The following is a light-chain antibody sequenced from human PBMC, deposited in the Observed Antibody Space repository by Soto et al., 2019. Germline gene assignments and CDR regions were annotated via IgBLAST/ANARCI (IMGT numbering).Light chain of an antibody. J-gene: IGKJ1*01. Sequence: VMTQSPATLSVSPGERATLSCRASESVHTNLAWYQQKPGQAPRLLIYGASTRATGVPARFSGSGSGTEFTLTISSLQSEDVAVYYCQQYENWRWTFGRGTKVEIK. V-gene: IGKV3-15*01. CDR2: GAS. CDR3: QQYENWRWT. CDR1: ESVHTN.